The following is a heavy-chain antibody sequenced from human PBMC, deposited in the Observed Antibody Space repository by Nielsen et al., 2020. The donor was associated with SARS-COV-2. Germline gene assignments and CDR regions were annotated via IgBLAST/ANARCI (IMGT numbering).Heavy chain of an antibody. V-gene: IGHV3-48*04. D-gene: IGHD2-21*01. Sequence: GSLKISCAASGFTFRSYGMNWVRPAPGKGLEWVSYISSSSSTIYYADSVKGRFTISRDTAKNSVSLQMNSLRVDDTAVYYCATHFVLGWLDSWGQGTLVAVSS. CDR2: ISSSSSTI. CDR1: GFTFRSYG. J-gene: IGHJ5*01. CDR3: ATHFVLGWLDS.